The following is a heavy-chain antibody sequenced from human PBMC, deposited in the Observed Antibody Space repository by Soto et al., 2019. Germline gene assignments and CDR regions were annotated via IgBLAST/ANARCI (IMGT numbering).Heavy chain of an antibody. J-gene: IGHJ4*02. D-gene: IGHD1-1*01. V-gene: IGHV4-61*01. CDR1: GGSMSTGSYF. CDR3: ARARNRYFDY. CDR2: VFRSGSI. Sequence: QVHLQESGPGLVRPSESLSLTCNVSGGSMSTGSYFWSWVRQPPGKGLEWIGYVFRSGSINYSPSFKSRVTISMDTSKNQFSLMLKSVTAADTAVYFCARARNRYFDYWGQGALVTVSS.